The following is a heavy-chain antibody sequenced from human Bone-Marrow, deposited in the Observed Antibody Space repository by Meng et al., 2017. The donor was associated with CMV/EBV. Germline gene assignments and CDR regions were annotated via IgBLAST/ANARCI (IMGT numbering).Heavy chain of an antibody. J-gene: IGHJ4*02. Sequence: ASVKVSCKASGYTFTTYDINWVRQATGQGLEWMGWMNPNSGNTGYAQKFQGRVTLTRVTSISTAYMELSSLTSDDTAVYYCARDLRRIVGATYSLDYWGQGTLVTVSS. V-gene: IGHV1-8*01. CDR2: MNPNSGNT. CDR1: GYTFTTYD. CDR3: ARDLRRIVGATYSLDY. D-gene: IGHD1-26*01.